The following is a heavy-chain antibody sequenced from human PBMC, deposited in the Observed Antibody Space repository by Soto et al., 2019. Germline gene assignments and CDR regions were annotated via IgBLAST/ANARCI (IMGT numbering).Heavy chain of an antibody. CDR1: GFTVTSNY. CDR3: ATTINIGGATNDY. J-gene: IGHJ4*02. CDR2: IYSGGST. Sequence: PGGSLRLSCAASGFTVTSNYMGWVRQAPGKGLEWVSVIYSGGSTYYADSVKGRFTIYRGNSKNTLSLQMNSLRAEDTAVYYCATTINIGGATNDYWGQGTLVTFSS. D-gene: IGHD1-26*01. V-gene: IGHV3-53*01.